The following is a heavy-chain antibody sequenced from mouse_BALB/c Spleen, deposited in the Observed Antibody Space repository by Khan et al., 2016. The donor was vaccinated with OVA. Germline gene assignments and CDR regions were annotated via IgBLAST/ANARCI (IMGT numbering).Heavy chain of an antibody. V-gene: IGHV2-3*01. D-gene: IGHD2-1*01. CDR1: GFSLSSYG. Sequence: QVQLKESGPGLVAPSQSLSITCTVSGFSLSSYGVNWVRQPPGKGLEWRGVIWGDGSTNYHSALRSRLTIRKDNSKSQVFLKMNSLQTDDTATYYCAKFEYHGNFYAMDYWGQGTSVTVSS. CDR2: IWGDGST. J-gene: IGHJ4*01. CDR3: AKFEYHGNFYAMDY.